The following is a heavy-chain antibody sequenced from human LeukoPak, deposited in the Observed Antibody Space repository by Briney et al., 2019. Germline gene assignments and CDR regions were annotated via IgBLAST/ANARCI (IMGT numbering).Heavy chain of an antibody. Sequence: GASVKVSCKASGGTFSSYAISWVRQAPGQGLEWMGRIIPILGIANYAQKFQGRVTITADKSTSTAYMELSSLRSEDTAVYYCARRQGRYCSSTSCPAFDYYMDVWGKGTTVTVSS. D-gene: IGHD2-2*01. CDR1: GGTFSSYA. CDR2: IIPILGIA. CDR3: ARRQGRYCSSTSCPAFDYYMDV. V-gene: IGHV1-69*04. J-gene: IGHJ6*03.